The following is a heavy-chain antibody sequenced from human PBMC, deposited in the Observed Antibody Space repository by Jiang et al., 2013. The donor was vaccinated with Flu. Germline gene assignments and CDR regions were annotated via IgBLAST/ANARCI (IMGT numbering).Heavy chain of an antibody. CDR1: GGSISSSSYY. V-gene: IGHV4-39*01. Sequence: PGLVKPSETLSLTCTVSGGSISSSSYYWGWIRQPPGKGLEWIGSIYYSGSTYYNPSLKSRVTISVDTSKNQFSLKLSSVTAADTAVYYCASVPTVVTRIWYFDLWGRGTLVTVSS. J-gene: IGHJ2*01. CDR2: IYYSGST. CDR3: ASVPTVVTRIWYFDL. D-gene: IGHD4-23*01.